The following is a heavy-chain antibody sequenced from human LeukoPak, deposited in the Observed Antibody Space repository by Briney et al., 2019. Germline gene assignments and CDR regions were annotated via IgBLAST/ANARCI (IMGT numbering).Heavy chain of an antibody. J-gene: IGHJ3*01. CDR2: ISWNSGSI. Sequence: SGGSLRLSCAASGFTFDDYAMHWVRQAPGKGLEWVSGISWNSGSIGYADSVKGRFTISRDNAKNSLYLQMNSLRAEDTAIYYCVKDGEWTFDVWGQGTMVTVSS. D-gene: IGHD3-3*01. V-gene: IGHV3-9*01. CDR3: VKDGEWTFDV. CDR1: GFTFDDYA.